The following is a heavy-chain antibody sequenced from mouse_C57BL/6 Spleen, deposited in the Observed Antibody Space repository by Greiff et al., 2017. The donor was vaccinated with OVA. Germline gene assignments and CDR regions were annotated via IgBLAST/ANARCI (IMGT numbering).Heavy chain of an antibody. Sequence: QVHVKQSGPELVKPGASVKISCKASGYAFSSSWMNWVKQRPGKGLEWIGRISPGDGDTNYNGKFKGKATLTADKSSSTAYMQLSSLTSEDSAVYFCARASPHYYAMDYWGQGTSVTVSS. CDR1: GYAFSSSW. CDR3: ARASPHYYAMDY. D-gene: IGHD6-1*01. J-gene: IGHJ4*01. V-gene: IGHV1-82*01. CDR2: ISPGDGDT.